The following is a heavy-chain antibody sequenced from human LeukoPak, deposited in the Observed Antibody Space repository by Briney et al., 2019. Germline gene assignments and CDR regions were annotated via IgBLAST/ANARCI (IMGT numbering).Heavy chain of an antibody. CDR3: AKVRSYGDYVRYNY. CDR1: GFTFSSYA. Sequence: GGSLRLSCAASGFTFSSYAMSWVRQAPGKGLEWVSAISGSGGSTYYADSVKGRFTISRDNSKNTLYLQMNSLRAEDTAVYYCAKVRSYGDYVRYNYWGQGTLVTVSS. J-gene: IGHJ4*02. CDR2: ISGSGGST. D-gene: IGHD4-17*01. V-gene: IGHV3-23*01.